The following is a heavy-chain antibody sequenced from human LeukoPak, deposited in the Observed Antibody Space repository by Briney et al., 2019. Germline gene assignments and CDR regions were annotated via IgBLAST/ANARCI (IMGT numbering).Heavy chain of an antibody. J-gene: IGHJ6*03. V-gene: IGHV3-7*04. D-gene: IGHD2-2*03. CDR1: GFTFSSYW. Sequence: GGSLRLSCAASGFTFSSYWMSWVRQAPGKGLEWVANIKQDVSEKYYVDSVKGRFTISRDNAKNSLYLQMNSLRAEDTAVYYCARALLDIVVVPAALNDYYYYYYYMDVWGKGTTVTVPS. CDR2: IKQDVSEK. CDR3: ARALLDIVVVPAALNDYYYYYYYMDV.